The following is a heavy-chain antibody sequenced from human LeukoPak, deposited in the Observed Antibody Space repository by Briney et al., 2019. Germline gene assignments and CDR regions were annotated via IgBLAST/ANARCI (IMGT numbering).Heavy chain of an antibody. CDR1: GFTFSRHA. CDR3: ARDTRGESDY. D-gene: IGHD2-2*01. V-gene: IGHV3-23*01. J-gene: IGHJ4*01. CDR2: ISGSDGRT. Sequence: GGSLRLSCAASGFTFSRHAMNWVRQAPGKGLEWVSVISGSDGRTYYADSVKGRFTISRDNAKNSLYLQMNSLRAEDTAMYYCARDTRGESDYWGHGTLVTVSS.